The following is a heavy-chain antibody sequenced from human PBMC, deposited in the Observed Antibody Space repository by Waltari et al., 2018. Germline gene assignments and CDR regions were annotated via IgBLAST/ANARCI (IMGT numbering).Heavy chain of an antibody. CDR1: GFTFSSYA. CDR2: ISYDGSNK. V-gene: IGHV3-30*01. Sequence: QVQLVESGGGVVQPGRSLRLSCAASGFTFSSYAMHCVRQAPGKGLEWVAVISYDGSNKYYADSVKGRFTISRDNSKNTLYLQMNSLRAEDTAVYYCAREARRAVAVDYWGQGTLVTVSS. D-gene: IGHD6-19*01. J-gene: IGHJ4*02. CDR3: AREARRAVAVDY.